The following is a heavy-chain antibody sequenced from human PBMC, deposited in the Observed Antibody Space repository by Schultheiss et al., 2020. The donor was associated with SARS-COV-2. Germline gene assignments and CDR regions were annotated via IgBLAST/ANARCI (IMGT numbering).Heavy chain of an antibody. CDR2: MNPNSGNT. CDR3: ARGKVAGGLPDH. Sequence: ASVKVSCKASGYTFTSYDINWVRQATGQGLEWMGWMNPNSGNTGYAQRFQGRVTMTRETSISTAYMELTSLRSDDTAVYYCARGKVAGGLPDHWGQGTLVTVAS. CDR1: GYTFTSYD. V-gene: IGHV1-8*01. J-gene: IGHJ4*02. D-gene: IGHD6-13*01.